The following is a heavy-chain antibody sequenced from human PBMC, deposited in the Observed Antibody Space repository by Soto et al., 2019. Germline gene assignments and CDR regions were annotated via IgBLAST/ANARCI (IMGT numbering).Heavy chain of an antibody. Sequence: GESLKISCQGSGHSFTSNWIGWVRQMPGKGLEWMGIIYPGDSDTRYSPSFQGQVTMSADKSINTAYLQWGSLKASDTAMYYCARRVVNSALGYFDYWGQGTLVTVSS. CDR3: ARRVVNSALGYFDY. CDR2: IYPGDSDT. J-gene: IGHJ4*02. V-gene: IGHV5-51*01. CDR1: GHSFTSNW. D-gene: IGHD5-18*01.